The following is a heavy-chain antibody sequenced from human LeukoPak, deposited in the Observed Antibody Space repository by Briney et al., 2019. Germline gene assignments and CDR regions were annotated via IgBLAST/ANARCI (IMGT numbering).Heavy chain of an antibody. CDR3: ATHVAYCSSGSCSYFDY. D-gene: IGHD2-15*01. CDR2: ISASGDVT. CDR1: GFTFSSTA. Sequence: WGSLRLSCAASGFTFSSTAMSWVRRAPGKGLGWVSAISASGDVTFYADSVKGRFTVSRDNSKNMLYLQMNSLRGDDTAVYYCATHVAYCSSGSCSYFDYWGQGALVTVSS. V-gene: IGHV3-23*01. J-gene: IGHJ4*02.